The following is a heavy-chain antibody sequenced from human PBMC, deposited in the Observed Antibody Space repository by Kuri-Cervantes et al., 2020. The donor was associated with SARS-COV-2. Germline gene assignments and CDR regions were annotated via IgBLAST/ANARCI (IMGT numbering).Heavy chain of an antibody. CDR3: ARHHKPGLYNWNYLSWFDP. Sequence: SVKVSCKASGGTFSSYAISWVRQAPGQGLEWMGGIIPIFGTANYAQKFQGRVTITADESTSTAYMELSSLRSEDTAVYYCARHHKPGLYNWNYLSWFDPWGQGTLVTVSS. V-gene: IGHV1-69*13. CDR1: GGTFSSYA. D-gene: IGHD1-7*01. CDR2: IIPIFGTA. J-gene: IGHJ5*02.